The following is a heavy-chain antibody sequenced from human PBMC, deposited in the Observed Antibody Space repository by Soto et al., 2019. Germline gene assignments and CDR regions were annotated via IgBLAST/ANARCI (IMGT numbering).Heavy chain of an antibody. CDR2: IYHNGST. V-gene: IGHV4-31*03. CDR3: AGRFSARTSPFDY. Sequence: QVQLQESGPGLVKPSQTLSLTCTVSGVAIRSGGYYWTWIRQHPGKGLEWIGYIYHNGSTYNNPSLKSRVSMSVDTSKNHFSLKLSSVTAADTAVYYCAGRFSARTSPFDYWGQGTLVTVSS. CDR1: GVAIRSGGYY. J-gene: IGHJ4*02. D-gene: IGHD1-26*01.